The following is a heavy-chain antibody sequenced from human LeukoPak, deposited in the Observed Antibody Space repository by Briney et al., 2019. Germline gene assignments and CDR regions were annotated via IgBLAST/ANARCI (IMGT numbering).Heavy chain of an antibody. CDR1: GFTFSSYE. CDR2: ISSSGSTI. Sequence: PGGSLRLSCAASGFTFSSYEMNWVRQAPGKGLEWVSYISSSGSTIYYADPVKGRFTISRDNAKNSLYLQVNSLRAEDTAVYYCASVKWIAVAAFDYRGQGTLVTVSS. J-gene: IGHJ4*02. CDR3: ASVKWIAVAAFDY. D-gene: IGHD6-19*01. V-gene: IGHV3-48*03.